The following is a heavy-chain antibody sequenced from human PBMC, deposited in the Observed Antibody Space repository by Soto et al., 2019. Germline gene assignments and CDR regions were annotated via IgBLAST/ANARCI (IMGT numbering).Heavy chain of an antibody. J-gene: IGHJ5*02. V-gene: IGHV1-69*06. D-gene: IGHD6-13*01. CDR3: TSEQGAYWFDV. CDR1: GGTFSSHG. Sequence: QVQLVQSGTVVQRRGSSVKVSCQASGGTFSSHGMAWVRQAPGQGLEWMGGIIPTFGTATYAPKFQGRVTITAEKSTKPPYMELCSLTSEDTAVYSYTSEQGAYWFDVWGQGTLITVSS. CDR2: IIPTFGTA.